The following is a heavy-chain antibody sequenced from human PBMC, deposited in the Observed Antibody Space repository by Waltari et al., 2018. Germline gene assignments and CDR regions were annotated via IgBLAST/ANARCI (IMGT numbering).Heavy chain of an antibody. Sequence: QLHLQESCPGLVKPSETLSLTCSVPGGSITNNRHYWGWIRQTPGKGLEWIANISYTGAKYNNPSLKSRVTISGDTSKNQFSLKLTSVTAEDTAVYYCATYIGASIGTAAFDVWGRGALVTVSS. CDR2: ISYTGAK. D-gene: IGHD3-16*01. V-gene: IGHV4-39*01. CDR1: GGSITNNRHY. J-gene: IGHJ3*01. CDR3: ATYIGASIGTAAFDV.